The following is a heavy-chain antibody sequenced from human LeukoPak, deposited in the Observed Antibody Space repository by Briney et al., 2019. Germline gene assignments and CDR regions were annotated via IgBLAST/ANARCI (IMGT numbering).Heavy chain of an antibody. CDR2: INPSGGTT. Sequence: ASVRVSCKASGYTFTSYYMHWVRQAPGQGLEWMGTINPSGGTTSYAQNFQGRVTMTRDTSTSTVYTELSSLISEDTAVYYCARGWSGSWRPNFEYWGQGTLVTVSS. D-gene: IGHD2-15*01. CDR3: ARGWSGSWRPNFEY. CDR1: GYTFTSYY. J-gene: IGHJ4*02. V-gene: IGHV1-46*01.